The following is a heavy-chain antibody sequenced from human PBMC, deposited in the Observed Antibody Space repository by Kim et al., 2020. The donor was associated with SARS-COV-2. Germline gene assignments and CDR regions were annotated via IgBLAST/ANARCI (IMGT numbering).Heavy chain of an antibody. J-gene: IGHJ4*02. D-gene: IGHD1-26*01. CDR1: GVSISTNYHY. V-gene: IGHV4-39*07. CDR2: VYNSGTT. Sequence: SETLSLTCSVSGVSISTNYHYWGWVRQPPGKGLEWIGSVYNSGTTYYNPSLKSRVTISGDTSKNQLSLNMRSVTAADTAVYYCACNVGSTPDYYFDYWGRGALVTVSS. CDR3: ACNVGSTPDYYFDY.